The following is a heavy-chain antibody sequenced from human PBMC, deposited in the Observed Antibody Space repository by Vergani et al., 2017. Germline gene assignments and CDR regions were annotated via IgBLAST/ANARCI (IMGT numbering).Heavy chain of an antibody. J-gene: IGHJ6*03. CDR1: GFKFDQFG. CDR2: ISFNGLTV. CDR3: ARLVLYSFYYVMNV. D-gene: IGHD2/OR15-2a*01. V-gene: IGHV3-20*01. Sequence: VDSGGKVVRPGGSLRLSCVASGFKFDQFGMMWVRQSPGKGPEWVSVISFNGLTVGYSESVEGRFTISRDNSKKSLFLQMSNVRTEDTASYHCARLVLYSFYYVMNVWGNGTTVKVSS.